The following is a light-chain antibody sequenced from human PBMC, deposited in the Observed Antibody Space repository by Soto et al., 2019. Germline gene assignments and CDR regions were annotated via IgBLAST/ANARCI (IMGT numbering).Light chain of an antibody. V-gene: IGKV1-5*03. Sequence: IQMTQSPNTLSASVGDSVAVTCRASENVNGHLAWYQQKPGKAPKLLIYEASILESGVPLRFSGSGFGTEFTLTITGLLPEDFVTYYCQQYNNWPSFGQGIKV. CDR2: EAS. CDR3: QQYNNWPS. J-gene: IGKJ1*01. CDR1: ENVNGH.